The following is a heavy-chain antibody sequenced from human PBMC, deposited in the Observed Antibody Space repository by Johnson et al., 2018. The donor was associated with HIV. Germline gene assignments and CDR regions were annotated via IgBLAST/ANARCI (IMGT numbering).Heavy chain of an antibody. Sequence: VQLVESGGGLVQSGGSLRLSCAASGFTVSSNYMSWVRQAPGKGLEWVSVIYSGGRTYYADSVKGRFTISRDNSKNTLYLQMNSLRAEDTAVYYCVTLVVAPPFDIWGQGTMVTVSS. D-gene: IGHD2-15*01. J-gene: IGHJ3*02. V-gene: IGHV3-66*01. CDR3: VTLVVAPPFDI. CDR2: IYSGGRT. CDR1: GFTVSSNY.